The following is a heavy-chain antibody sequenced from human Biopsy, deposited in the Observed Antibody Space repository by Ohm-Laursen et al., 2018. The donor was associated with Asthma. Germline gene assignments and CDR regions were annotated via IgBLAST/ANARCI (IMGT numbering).Heavy chain of an antibody. CDR3: ARVRRYGDIFFGMDV. V-gene: IGHV4-30-4*01. CDR1: GGYIDSHDWS. CDR2: AHFSGST. J-gene: IGHJ6*01. Sequence: TLSLTCIVSGGYIDSHDWSWCWIRQSPGKGLQWLGYAHFSGSTHYNPSLDRRIRMSVDTSKSQVSLSLTSVSAADAAVYFCARVRRYGDIFFGMDVRGQGTTVTVSS. D-gene: IGHD4-17*01.